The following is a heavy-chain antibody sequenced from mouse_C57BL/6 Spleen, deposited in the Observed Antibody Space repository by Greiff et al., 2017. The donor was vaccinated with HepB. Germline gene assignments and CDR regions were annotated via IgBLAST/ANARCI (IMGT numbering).Heavy chain of an antibody. D-gene: IGHD4-1*02. CDR3: ARFQLGRLDY. V-gene: IGHV1-69*01. CDR1: GYTFTSYW. CDR2: IDPSDSYT. Sequence: VQLQQPGAELVMPGASVKLSCKASGYTFTSYWMHWVKQRPGQGLKWIGEIDPSDSYTNYNQKFKGKSTLTVDKSSSTAYMQLSSLTSEDSAVYYCARFQLGRLDYWGQGTTLTVSS. J-gene: IGHJ2*01.